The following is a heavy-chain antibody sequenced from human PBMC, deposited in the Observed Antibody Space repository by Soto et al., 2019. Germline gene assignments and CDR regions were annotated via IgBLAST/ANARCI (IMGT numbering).Heavy chain of an antibody. CDR2: IYYSGSA. CDR3: ARAGAATLSDY. Sequence: QVQLQESGPGLVKPSETLSLTCTVSGGSISSYYCSWIRQPPGKGLEWIGYIYYSGSANYNPSLMSRVTISVDTSKNQFSLKLSSVTAADTAVYYCARAGAATLSDYWGQGTLVTVSS. CDR1: GGSISSYY. D-gene: IGHD2-15*01. J-gene: IGHJ4*02. V-gene: IGHV4-59*01.